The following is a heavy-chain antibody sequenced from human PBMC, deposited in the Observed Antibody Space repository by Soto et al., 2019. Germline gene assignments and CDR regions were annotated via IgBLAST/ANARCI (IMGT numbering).Heavy chain of an antibody. D-gene: IGHD6-19*01. CDR3: ARRGYSSGWYLTGPPGYYYYGMDV. Sequence: SETLSLTCAVYGGSFSGYYWSWIRQPPGKGLEWIGEINHSGSTNYNPSLKSRVTISVDTSKNQFSLKLSSVTAADTAGYYCARRGYSSGWYLTGPPGYYYYGMDVWGQGTTVTVSS. V-gene: IGHV4-34*01. CDR2: INHSGST. CDR1: GGSFSGYY. J-gene: IGHJ6*02.